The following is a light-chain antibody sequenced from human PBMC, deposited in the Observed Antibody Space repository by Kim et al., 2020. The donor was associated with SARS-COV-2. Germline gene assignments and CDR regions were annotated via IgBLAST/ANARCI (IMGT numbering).Light chain of an antibody. V-gene: IGLV2-14*04. CDR1: RSNVGGYNY. CDR3: SSYTSSSTYV. Sequence: GQSITISCPGTRSNVGGYNYVDWCQQHPGKDPKLIIYDVSKRPSGVSNRFAGSKSGNTASLTISGLQAEDEDDYYCSSYTSSSTYVFGTGTKITVL. J-gene: IGLJ1*01. CDR2: DVS.